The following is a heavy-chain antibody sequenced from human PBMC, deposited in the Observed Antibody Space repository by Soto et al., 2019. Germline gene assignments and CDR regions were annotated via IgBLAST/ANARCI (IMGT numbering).Heavy chain of an antibody. CDR2: IIPIFGTA. V-gene: IGHV1-69*13. CDR3: ARLSPGELLGWFDP. D-gene: IGHD1-26*01. J-gene: IGHJ5*02. CDR1: GGTFSSYA. Sequence: SGKVSCKASGGTFSSYAISWVRQAPGQGLEWMGGIIPIFGTANYAQKFQGRVTITADESTSTAYMELSSLRSEDTAVYYCARLSPGELLGWFDPWGQGTLVTVSS.